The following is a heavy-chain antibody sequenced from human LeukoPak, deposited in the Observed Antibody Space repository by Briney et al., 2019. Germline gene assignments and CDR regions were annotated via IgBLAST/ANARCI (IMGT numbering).Heavy chain of an antibody. V-gene: IGHV3-20*04. CDR2: INWNGGST. CDR3: ARDKEVGATTAFDI. CDR1: GFTFDDYG. D-gene: IGHD1-26*01. J-gene: IGHJ3*02. Sequence: GGSLRLSCAASGFTFDDYGMSWVRQAPGKGLEWVSGINWNGGSTGYADSVKGRFTISRDNAKNTLYLQMNSLRAEDTALYYCARDKEVGATTAFDIWGQGTMVTVPS.